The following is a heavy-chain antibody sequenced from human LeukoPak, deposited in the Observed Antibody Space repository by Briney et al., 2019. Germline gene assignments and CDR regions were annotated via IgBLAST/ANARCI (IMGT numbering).Heavy chain of an antibody. CDR1: GFTFSSYA. Sequence: PGGSLRLSCAASGFTFSSYAMHWVRQAPGKGLEWVAVISYDGGNKYYADSVKGRFTISRDNSKNTLYLQMNSLRAEDTAVYYCARAITMIAPPFDFWGQGTLVTVSS. CDR2: ISYDGGNK. CDR3: ARAITMIAPPFDF. D-gene: IGHD3-22*01. J-gene: IGHJ4*02. V-gene: IGHV3-30-3*01.